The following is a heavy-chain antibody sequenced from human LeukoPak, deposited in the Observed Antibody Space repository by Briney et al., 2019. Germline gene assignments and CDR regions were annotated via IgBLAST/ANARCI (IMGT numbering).Heavy chain of an antibody. J-gene: IGHJ3*02. D-gene: IGHD3-10*01. CDR1: GGSFSGYY. V-gene: IGHV4-34*01. CDR3: ARRGYSVVRGVIDAFDI. Sequence: SETLSLTCAVYGGSFSGYYWSWIRQPPGKGLEWIGEINHSGSANYHPSLKSRVTISVDTSKNQFSLKLSSVTAADTAVYYCARRGYSVVRGVIDAFDIWGQGTMVTVSS. CDR2: INHSGSA.